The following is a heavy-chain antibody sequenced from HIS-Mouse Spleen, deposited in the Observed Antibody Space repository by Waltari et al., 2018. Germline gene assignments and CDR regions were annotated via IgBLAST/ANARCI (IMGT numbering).Heavy chain of an antibody. CDR3: AKGKYYFDY. CDR1: GLTCSSYG. Sequence: QVQLVESGGGVVQPGRSLRLSCAAAGLTCSSYGLHWVRQAPGKGLEWVAVIWYDGSNKYYADSVKGRFTISRDNSKNTLYLQMNSLRAEDTAVYYCAKGKYYFDYWGQGTLVTVSS. V-gene: IGHV3-33*06. J-gene: IGHJ4*02. CDR2: IWYDGSNK.